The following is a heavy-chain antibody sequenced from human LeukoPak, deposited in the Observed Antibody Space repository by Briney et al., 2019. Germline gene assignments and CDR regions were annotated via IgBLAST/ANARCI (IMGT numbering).Heavy chain of an antibody. CDR2: ISYDGSNK. J-gene: IGHJ4*02. V-gene: IGHV3-30*04. CDR1: GFTFSSYA. CDR3: ARGENGYYYDSSGYNY. D-gene: IGHD3-22*01. Sequence: GGSLRLSCAASGFTFSSYAMHWVRQAPGKGLEWVAVISYDGSNKYSADSVKGRFTISRDNSKNTLYLQINSLRAEDTAVYYCARGENGYYYDSSGYNYWGQGNLVTVSS.